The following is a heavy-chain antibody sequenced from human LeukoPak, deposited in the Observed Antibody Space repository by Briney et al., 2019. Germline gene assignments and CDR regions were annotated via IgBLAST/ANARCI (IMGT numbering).Heavy chain of an antibody. D-gene: IGHD3-16*01. V-gene: IGHV4-61*02. CDR3: AKDSHPYYV. Sequence: SQTLSLTCTVSGGSISSGSYYWSWIRQPAGKGLEWIGRIYTSGSTNYNPSLKSRVTISVDTSKNQFSLKLSSVTAADTAVYYCAKDSHPYYVWGQGTLVTVSS. J-gene: IGHJ4*02. CDR2: IYTSGST. CDR1: GGSISSGSYY.